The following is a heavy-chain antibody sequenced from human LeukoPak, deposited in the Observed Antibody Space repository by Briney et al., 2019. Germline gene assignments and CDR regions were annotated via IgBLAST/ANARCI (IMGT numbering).Heavy chain of an antibody. V-gene: IGHV4-61*02. CDR3: ARDHPYNWNYFDY. CDR2: IYTSGST. Sequence: SETLSLTCTVSGGSISSGSYYWSWIRQPAGKGLEWIGRIYTSGSTNYNPSLKSRVTISVDTSKNQLSLKLSSVTAADTAVYYCARDHPYNWNYFDYWGQGTLVTVSS. CDR1: GGSISSGSYY. D-gene: IGHD1-20*01. J-gene: IGHJ4*02.